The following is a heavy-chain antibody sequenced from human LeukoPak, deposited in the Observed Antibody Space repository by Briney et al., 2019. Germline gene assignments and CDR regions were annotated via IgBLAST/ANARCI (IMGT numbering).Heavy chain of an antibody. V-gene: IGHV3-74*01. CDR3: ARGFPLNTGYLGDDY. D-gene: IGHD3-9*01. J-gene: IGHJ4*02. CDR1: GFTLSSYW. CDR2: INSDGSST. Sequence: PGGSLRLSCAASGFTLSSYWMHWVRQAPGKGLVWVSRINSDGSSTSYADSVKGRFTISRDNAKYTLYLQMNSLRAEDTAVYYCARGFPLNTGYLGDDYWGQGTLVTVSS.